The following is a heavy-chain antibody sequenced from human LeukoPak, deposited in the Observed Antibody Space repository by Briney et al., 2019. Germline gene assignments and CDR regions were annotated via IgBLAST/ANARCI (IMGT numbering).Heavy chain of an antibody. CDR1: GYTFTNHD. D-gene: IGHD6-13*01. J-gene: IGHJ4*02. CDR2: INTNNGNA. Sequence: ASVTVSCKAFGYTFTNHDINWVRQAPGXGLEWMGGINTNNGNADYAQKFQGRVTLTTDTSTGTAYMELRSLISDDTAIYYRARVSSSSWYYWGQGTLVAVSS. CDR3: ARVSSSSWYY. V-gene: IGHV1-18*01.